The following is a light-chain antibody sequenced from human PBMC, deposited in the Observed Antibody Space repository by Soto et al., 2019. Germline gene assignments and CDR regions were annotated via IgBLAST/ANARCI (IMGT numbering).Light chain of an antibody. Sequence: DIQMTQSPSSLSASVGDRVTITCRASQSISTWLAWFQQKPGKAPKLLIYRASSLESGAPSRFSGTGSGTEFTLTISSLQPDDFAPYYCQQYDDYPWTFGQGTKVDIK. CDR2: RAS. V-gene: IGKV1-5*03. CDR1: QSISTW. J-gene: IGKJ1*01. CDR3: QQYDDYPWT.